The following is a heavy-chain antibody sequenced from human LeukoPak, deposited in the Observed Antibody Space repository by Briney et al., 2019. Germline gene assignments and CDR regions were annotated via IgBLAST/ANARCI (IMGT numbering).Heavy chain of an antibody. J-gene: IGHJ6*02. D-gene: IGHD3-10*01. Sequence: GGSLRLSCAASGFTFSNAWMTWVRQAPGKGLEWVAVISYDGSNKYYADSVKGRFTISRDNSKNTLYLQMNSLRAEDTAVYYCARDLVLWFGDPSYAHYYGMDVWGQGTTVTVSS. CDR2: ISYDGSNK. V-gene: IGHV3-30-3*01. CDR1: GFTFSNAW. CDR3: ARDLVLWFGDPSYAHYYGMDV.